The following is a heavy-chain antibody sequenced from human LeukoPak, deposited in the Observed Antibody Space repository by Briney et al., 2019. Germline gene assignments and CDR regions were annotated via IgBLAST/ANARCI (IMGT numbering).Heavy chain of an antibody. CDR1: GFTFSTYW. CDR2: ISSDGSSA. D-gene: IGHD3-10*01. J-gene: IGHJ4*02. Sequence: GGSLRLSCAASGFTFSTYWMHWVRQGPGKGLVWVSRISSDGSSATYADSVKGRFTISRDNAKNALYLQMNSLRAEDTAVYYCASRYYVDFWGQGTLVTVSS. CDR3: ASRYYVDF. V-gene: IGHV3-74*01.